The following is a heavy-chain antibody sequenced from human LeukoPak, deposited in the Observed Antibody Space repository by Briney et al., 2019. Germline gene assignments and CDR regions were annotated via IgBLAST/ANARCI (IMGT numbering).Heavy chain of an antibody. CDR2: ISDSRCT. V-gene: IGHV4-59*02. J-gene: IGHJ4*02. Sequence: PSETLSLTCSVSGGSVSSYYWSWLRQPPGKGLEGIGYISDSRCTNYNPSLRSRVTMSPDTSKNQYSLKLSSVTAADTAVYYCARAGGGYNLDYWGQGTLVIVSS. CDR3: ARAGGGYNLDY. D-gene: IGHD5-24*01. CDR1: GGSVSSYY.